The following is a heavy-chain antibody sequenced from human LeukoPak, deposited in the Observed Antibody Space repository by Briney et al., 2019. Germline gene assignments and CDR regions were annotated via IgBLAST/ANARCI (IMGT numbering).Heavy chain of an antibody. CDR3: ARGVYCSGSRCYPRRRWFDP. Sequence: SETLSLTCIVSGGSISSYYWSWIRQPPGKGLEWIGHIETSGSTNYNPSLKSRVTISVDTSKNQLSLKLSSVTAADTAVYYCARGVYCSGSRCYPRRRWFDPWGQGTLVTVSS. D-gene: IGHD2-15*01. V-gene: IGHV4-4*08. CDR2: IETSGST. CDR1: GGSISSYY. J-gene: IGHJ5*02.